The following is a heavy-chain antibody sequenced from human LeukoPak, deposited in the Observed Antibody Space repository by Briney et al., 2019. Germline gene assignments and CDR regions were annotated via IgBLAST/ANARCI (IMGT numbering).Heavy chain of an antibody. CDR3: AKGNVVVVAATFEY. J-gene: IGHJ4*02. Sequence: PGGSLRLSCAASGFTFSSYAMSWVRQAPGKGLEWVSAISGSGGSTYYADSVRGRFTISRDNSKNTLYLQMNSLRAEDTAVYYCAKGNVVVVAATFEYWGQGTLVTVSS. CDR2: ISGSGGST. D-gene: IGHD2-15*01. V-gene: IGHV3-23*01. CDR1: GFTFSSYA.